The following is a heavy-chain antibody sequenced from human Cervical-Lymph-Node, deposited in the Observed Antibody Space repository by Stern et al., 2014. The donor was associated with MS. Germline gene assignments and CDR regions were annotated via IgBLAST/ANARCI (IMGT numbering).Heavy chain of an antibody. D-gene: IGHD5-18*01. Sequence: VQLVQSGAEVKKPGSSVKVSCKASGGSYTINWVRQAPGQGLEWMGRISSLAGVATYAQRFQGRVTFSADKSTGTVYMDLSSLTSEDTAMYFCAREGRAYSSGRPFDIWGQGTLVTVSS. CDR1: GGSYT. V-gene: IGHV1-69*04. J-gene: IGHJ4*02. CDR2: ISSLAGVA. CDR3: AREGRAYSSGRPFDI.